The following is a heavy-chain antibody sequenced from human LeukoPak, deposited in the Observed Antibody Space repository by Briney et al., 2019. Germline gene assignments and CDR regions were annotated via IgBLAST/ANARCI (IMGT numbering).Heavy chain of an antibody. D-gene: IGHD3-9*01. CDR1: GYTFTSYG. Sequence: ASVKASCKASGYTFTSYGISWVRQAPGQGLEWMGWISAYNGNTNYAQKLQGRVTMTTVTSTSTAYMELRSLRSDDTAVYYCARGLGYYDILTGYYDLAAFDIWGQGTMVTVSS. J-gene: IGHJ3*02. CDR2: ISAYNGNT. V-gene: IGHV1-18*01. CDR3: ARGLGYYDILTGYYDLAAFDI.